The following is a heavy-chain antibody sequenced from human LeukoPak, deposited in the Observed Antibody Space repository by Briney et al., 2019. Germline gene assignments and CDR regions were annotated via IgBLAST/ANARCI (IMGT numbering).Heavy chain of an antibody. D-gene: IGHD6-13*01. Sequence: SVKVSCKASGGTFSSYGISWVRQAPGQGLEWMGGIIPIFGTANYAQKFQGRVTITADESTSTAYMELSSLRSEDTAVYYCASSVIAAAGGYYYYYMDVWGKGTTVTISS. V-gene: IGHV1-69*13. J-gene: IGHJ6*03. CDR3: ASSVIAAAGGYYYYYMDV. CDR1: GGTFSSYG. CDR2: IIPIFGTA.